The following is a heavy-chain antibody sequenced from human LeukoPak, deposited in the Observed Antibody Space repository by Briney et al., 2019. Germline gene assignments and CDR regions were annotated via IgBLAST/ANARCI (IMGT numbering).Heavy chain of an antibody. V-gene: IGHV5-51*01. Sequence: GESLKISCQASGYSFTSSWISWARQMPGKGLEGMAIINPGDSDTRYSPCFQGQVTISADTSISTVYLQWGSLKASDTAMYYCARQPGAGWFDPWGQGTLVTVSS. CDR2: INPGDSDT. D-gene: IGHD3-10*01. J-gene: IGHJ5*02. CDR3: ARQPGAGWFDP. CDR1: GYSFTSSW.